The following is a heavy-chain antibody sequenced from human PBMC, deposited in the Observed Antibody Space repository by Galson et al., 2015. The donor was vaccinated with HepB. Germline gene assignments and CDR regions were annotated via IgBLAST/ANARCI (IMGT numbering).Heavy chain of an antibody. Sequence: SLRLSCAASGFTFSNYGMHWVRQAPGKGLEWVALVSHAGSYKSYAESVKGRFTSFRDNSKGPLYLQMNSRRPEDTAVYYCAKDPAGRFVVNYRGYYFDDWGQGTLVTVSS. V-gene: IGHV3-30*18. D-gene: IGHD1-7*01. CDR1: GFTFSNYG. J-gene: IGHJ4*02. CDR2: VSHAGSYK. CDR3: AKDPAGRFVVNYRGYYFDD.